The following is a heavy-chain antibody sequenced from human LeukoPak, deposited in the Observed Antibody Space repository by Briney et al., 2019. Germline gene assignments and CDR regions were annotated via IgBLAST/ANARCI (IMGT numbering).Heavy chain of an antibody. CDR1: GGSISSYY. CDR3: AREPHY. V-gene: IGHV4-59*01. Sequence: PSETLSLTCTVSGGSISSYYWSWIRQPPGRGLEWIGYIYYRGSTNYNPSLKSRVTISIDTSKNQFSLRLTSVTAADTAVYYCAREPHYWGQGTLVTVSS. J-gene: IGHJ4*02. CDR2: IYYRGST.